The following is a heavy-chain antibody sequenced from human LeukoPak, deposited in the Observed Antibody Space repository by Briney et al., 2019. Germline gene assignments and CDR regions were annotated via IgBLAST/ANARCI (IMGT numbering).Heavy chain of an antibody. D-gene: IGHD6-13*01. V-gene: IGHV1-8*01. J-gene: IGHJ6*03. CDR1: GYTFTSYD. Sequence: AASVKVSCKASGYTFTSYDINWVRQATGQGLEWMGWMNPNSGNTGYAQKFQGRVTMTRNTSISTAYMEPSSLRSEDTAVYYCAGVQVSSWYYYYYMDVWGEGTTVTISS. CDR2: MNPNSGNT. CDR3: AGVQVSSWYYYYYMDV.